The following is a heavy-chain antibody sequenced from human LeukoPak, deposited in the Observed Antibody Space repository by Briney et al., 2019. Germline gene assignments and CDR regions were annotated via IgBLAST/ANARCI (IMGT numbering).Heavy chain of an antibody. Sequence: PSETLSLTCAVYGGSFSGYYWSWIRQPPGKGLEWTGEIIHVGSTNYNPSLKSRVTISVDTSKNQFSLKLSSVTAADTAVYYCARGRDYYDSSVDYWGQGTLVTVSS. J-gene: IGHJ4*02. V-gene: IGHV4-34*01. CDR3: ARGRDYYDSSVDY. CDR1: GGSFSGYY. CDR2: IIHVGST. D-gene: IGHD3-22*01.